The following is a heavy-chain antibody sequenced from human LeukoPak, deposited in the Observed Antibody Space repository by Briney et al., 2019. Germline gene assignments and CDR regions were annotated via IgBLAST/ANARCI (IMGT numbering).Heavy chain of an antibody. V-gene: IGHV3-33*01. CDR1: GFTFSSYG. J-gene: IGHJ4*02. CDR3: ARDRKAVAGIDY. CDR2: IWHDGSNR. Sequence: GGSLRLSCAASGFTFSSYGMHWVRQAPGKGLEWVAVIWHDGSNRYYADSVKCRFTISRDNSKNTLYLQMNSLRAEDTAVYYCARDRKAVAGIDYWGQGTLVTVSS. D-gene: IGHD6-19*01.